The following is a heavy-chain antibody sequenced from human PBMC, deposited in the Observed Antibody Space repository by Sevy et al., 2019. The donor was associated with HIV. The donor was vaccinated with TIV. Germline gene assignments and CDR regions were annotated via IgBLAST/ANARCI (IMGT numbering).Heavy chain of an antibody. J-gene: IGHJ4*02. D-gene: IGHD6-19*01. CDR1: GFTFDDYT. CDR2: ISWDGGST. CDR3: AKDKGSGWYYFDY. V-gene: IGHV3-43*01. Sequence: GGSLRLSCAASGFTFDDYTMHWVRQAPGKGLEWVSLISWDGGSTYYADFVKGRFTISRDNSKNSLYLQMNSLRTEDTALYYCAKDKGSGWYYFDYWGQGTLVTVSS.